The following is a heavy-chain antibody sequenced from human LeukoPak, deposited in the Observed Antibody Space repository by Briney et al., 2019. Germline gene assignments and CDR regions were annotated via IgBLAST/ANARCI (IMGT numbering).Heavy chain of an antibody. V-gene: IGHV1-18*01. D-gene: IGHD5-24*01. J-gene: IGHJ3*02. CDR1: GYTFTSYG. Sequence: ASVKVSCKASGYTFTSYGISWVRQAPGQGLEWMGWISAYNGNTNYAQKLQGRVTMTRNTSISTAYMELSSLRSEDTAVYYCARGLVSGYNLLDAFDIWGQGTMVTVSS. CDR2: ISAYNGNT. CDR3: ARGLVSGYNLLDAFDI.